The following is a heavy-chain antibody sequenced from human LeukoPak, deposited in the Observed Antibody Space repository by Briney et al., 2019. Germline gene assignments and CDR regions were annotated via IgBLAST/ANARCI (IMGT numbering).Heavy chain of an antibody. D-gene: IGHD5-24*01. CDR1: GYSFTSYW. J-gene: IGHJ4*02. V-gene: IGHV5-51*01. Sequence: ESLKISCLGSGYSFTSYWIGWVRQMPGKGLEWMGIIYPGDSDTRYSPSFQGQVTISADKSISPAYLQWSSLQASNTAMYYGSRREDGYKNFNEGGQRTLVPVSS. CDR2: IYPGDSDT. CDR3: SRREDGYKNFNE.